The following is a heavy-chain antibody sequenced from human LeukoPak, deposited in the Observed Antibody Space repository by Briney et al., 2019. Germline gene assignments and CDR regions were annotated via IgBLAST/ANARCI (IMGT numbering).Heavy chain of an antibody. V-gene: IGHV3-23*01. Sequence: GGSLRLSCAASGFTFSSYAMSWVRQAPGKGLEWVSVISGSGGTTHYADSVKGRFTISRDNSKNTLYLQMNSLRAEDTAVYYCARDYHDSSGSYSVDYWGQGTLVTVSS. CDR1: GFTFSSYA. J-gene: IGHJ4*02. D-gene: IGHD3-22*01. CDR2: ISGSGGTT. CDR3: ARDYHDSSGSYSVDY.